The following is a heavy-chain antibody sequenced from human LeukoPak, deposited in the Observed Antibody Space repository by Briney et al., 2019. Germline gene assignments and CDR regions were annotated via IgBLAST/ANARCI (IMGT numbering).Heavy chain of an antibody. D-gene: IGHD2-21*02. CDR1: GFTFDDYA. Sequence: PGRSLRLSCAASGFTFDDYAMHWVRQAPGKGLEWVSGISWNSGSIGYADSVKGRFTISRDNAKNSLYLQMNSLRAEDTALYHCAKDGGGDHGAFDIWGQGTMVTVSS. V-gene: IGHV3-9*01. CDR3: AKDGGGDHGAFDI. J-gene: IGHJ3*02. CDR2: ISWNSGSI.